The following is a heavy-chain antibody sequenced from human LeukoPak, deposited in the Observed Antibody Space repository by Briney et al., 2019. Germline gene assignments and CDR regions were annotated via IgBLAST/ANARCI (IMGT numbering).Heavy chain of an antibody. CDR2: IRFDGSNK. J-gene: IGHJ4*02. Sequence: GGSLRLSCAASGFTVSNNYMSWVRQAPGKGLEWVAFIRFDGSNKYYADSVKGRFSISRDNSKNTLYLQMNSLSVEDTALYYCAKVGGDLTGELHPGDYWGQGTLVTVSS. CDR3: AKVGGDLTGELHPGDY. CDR1: GFTVSNNY. V-gene: IGHV3-30*02. D-gene: IGHD7-27*01.